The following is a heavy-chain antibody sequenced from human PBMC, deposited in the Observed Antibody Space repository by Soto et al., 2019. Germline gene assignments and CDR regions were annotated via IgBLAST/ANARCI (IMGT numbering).Heavy chain of an antibody. CDR3: AKVSRKGSAIDFEY. V-gene: IGHV1-8*01. Sequence: QVQLVQSGAELKKPGASVKVSCKASGYTFSNYDMNWVRQATGQGPEWIGWVNPNNGDTGYAQKFQGRVTLTTDISTTTAYMELTSLRSEDTAIDYCAKVSRKGSAIDFEYWGQGTLITVSS. D-gene: IGHD3-10*01. CDR1: GYTFSNYD. CDR2: VNPNNGDT. J-gene: IGHJ4*02.